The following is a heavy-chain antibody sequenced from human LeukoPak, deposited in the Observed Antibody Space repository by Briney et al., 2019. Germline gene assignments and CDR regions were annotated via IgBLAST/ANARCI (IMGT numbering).Heavy chain of an antibody. V-gene: IGHV4-34*01. CDR3: ARKSGEFVATIYFDY. Sequence: PSETLSLTCAVYGGSFSGYYWSWIRQPPGKGLEGIGEINHSGSTNYNPSLKSRVTISVDTSKNQFSLKLSSVTAADTAVYYCARKSGEFVATIYFDYWGQGTLVTVSS. CDR1: GGSFSGYY. CDR2: INHSGST. J-gene: IGHJ4*02. D-gene: IGHD5-24*01.